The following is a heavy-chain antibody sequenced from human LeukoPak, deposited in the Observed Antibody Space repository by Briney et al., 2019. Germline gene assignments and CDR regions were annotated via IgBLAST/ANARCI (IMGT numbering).Heavy chain of an antibody. Sequence: PSETLSLTCTVSGGSISSYYWSWIRQPPGKGLEWIGYIYYSGSTNYNPSLKSRVTISVDTSKNQFSLKLSSVTAADTAVYYCARAGITIFGVVTPYYFDYWGQGTLVTVSS. V-gene: IGHV4-59*01. CDR1: GGSISSYY. CDR3: ARAGITIFGVVTPYYFDY. CDR2: IYYSGST. D-gene: IGHD3-3*01. J-gene: IGHJ4*02.